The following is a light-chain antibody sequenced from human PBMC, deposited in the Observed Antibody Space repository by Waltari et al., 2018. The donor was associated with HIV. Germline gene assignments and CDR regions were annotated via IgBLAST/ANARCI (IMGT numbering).Light chain of an antibody. CDR3: AAWDDSLNGPV. V-gene: IGLV1-44*01. J-gene: IGLJ2*01. CDR1: SSNIGSNT. CDR2: SNN. Sequence: VLTQPPSASGTPGQRVTISCSGSSSNIGSNTVNWYQQLPGTAPKLLIYSNNQRPSGVPDRFSGSKSGTSASLAISGLQSEDEADYYCAAWDDSLNGPVFGGGTKLTVL.